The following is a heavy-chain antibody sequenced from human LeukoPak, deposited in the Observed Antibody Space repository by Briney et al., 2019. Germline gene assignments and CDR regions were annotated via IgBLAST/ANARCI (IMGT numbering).Heavy chain of an antibody. CDR3: IWGDTT. CDR1: GFTFSSYS. D-gene: IGHD3-16*01. V-gene: IGHV3-48*01. Sequence: GGSLRLSCAASGFTFSSYSMNWVRQAPGKGLEWVSYISSSSSNIYYADSVKGRFTISRHNSKNTLYLQMNSLRAEDTAVYYCIWGDTTWGQGTLVTVSS. CDR2: ISSSSSNI. J-gene: IGHJ5*02.